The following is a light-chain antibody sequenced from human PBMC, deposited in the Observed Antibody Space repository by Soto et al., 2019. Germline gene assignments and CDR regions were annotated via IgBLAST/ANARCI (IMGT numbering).Light chain of an antibody. Sequence: SALTQPASVSGSPGQSITISCTGTSSDVGGYNYVSWYQQRPGKARKLMIYDVSDRPSGVSNRFSGSKSGNTASLTISGLQAEDGADYYCSSYTSSSPFVFGTGTKLTVL. CDR1: SSDVGGYNY. CDR3: SSYTSSSPFV. V-gene: IGLV2-14*01. J-gene: IGLJ1*01. CDR2: DVS.